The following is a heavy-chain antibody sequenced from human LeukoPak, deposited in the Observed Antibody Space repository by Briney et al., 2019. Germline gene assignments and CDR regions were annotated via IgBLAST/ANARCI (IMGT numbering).Heavy chain of an antibody. J-gene: IGHJ4*02. V-gene: IGHV3-74*01. CDR2: ISKDGSST. Sequence: GGSLRLSCAASGFTFSSYWMHWVRQAPGKGLVWVSRISKDGSSTYYADSVKGRFTISRDNAKNTLYLQMDSLRAEDTAVYYCARDEVGVGATHDYWGQGTLVTVSS. CDR3: ARDEVGVGATHDY. CDR1: GFTFSSYW. D-gene: IGHD1-26*01.